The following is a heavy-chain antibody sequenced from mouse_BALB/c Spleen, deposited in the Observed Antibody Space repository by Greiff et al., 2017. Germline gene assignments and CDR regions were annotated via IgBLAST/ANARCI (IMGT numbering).Heavy chain of an antibody. CDR3: ARGGTYYGNPYYFDY. D-gene: IGHD2-10*01. CDR1: GFTFSSYA. J-gene: IGHJ2*01. CDR2: ISSGGST. V-gene: IGHV5-6-5*01. Sequence: EVKLMESGGGLVKPGGSLNLSCAASGFTFSSYAMSWVRQTPEKRLEWVASISSGGSTYYPDSVKGRFTISRDNARNILYLQMSSLRSEDTAMYYCARGGTYYGNPYYFDYWGQGTTLTVSS.